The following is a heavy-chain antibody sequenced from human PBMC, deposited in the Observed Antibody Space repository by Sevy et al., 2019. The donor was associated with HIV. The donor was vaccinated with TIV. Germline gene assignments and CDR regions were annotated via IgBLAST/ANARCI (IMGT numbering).Heavy chain of an antibody. CDR2: INPNSGGT. CDR3: ARDLNYGSGSLDY. CDR1: GYTFTGYY. J-gene: IGHJ4*02. D-gene: IGHD3-10*01. V-gene: IGHV1-2*06. Sequence: ASVKDSCKASGYTFTGYYMHWVRQAPGQGLEWMGRINPNSGGTNYAQKFQGRVTMTRDTSISTAYMELSRLRSDDTAVYYCARDLNYGSGSLDYWGQGTLVTVSS.